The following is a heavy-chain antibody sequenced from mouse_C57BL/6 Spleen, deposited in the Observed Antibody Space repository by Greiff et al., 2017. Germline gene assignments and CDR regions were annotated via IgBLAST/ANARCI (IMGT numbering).Heavy chain of an antibody. Sequence: EVQGVESGGDLVKPGGSLKLSCAASGFTFSSYGMSWVRQPPDKRLEWVATLSSGGSYTYYPDRVKGRFTISRDNAKNTLYLQMSSLKSEDTAMYYCARPSYYGSSHYYAMDYGGQGTSVTVSS. CDR1: GFTFSSYG. CDR3: ARPSYYGSSHYYAMDY. CDR2: LSSGGSYT. D-gene: IGHD1-1*01. J-gene: IGHJ4*01. V-gene: IGHV5-6*01.